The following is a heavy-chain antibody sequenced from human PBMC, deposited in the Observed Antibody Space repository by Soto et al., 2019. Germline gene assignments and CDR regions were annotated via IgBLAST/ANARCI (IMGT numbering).Heavy chain of an antibody. D-gene: IGHD3-16*01. J-gene: IGHJ4*02. V-gene: IGHV3-23*01. CDR2: ISATGGGT. CDR3: AKDRRAGGNSAFYFDF. CDR1: GFKFSNYA. Sequence: GGFLRLSCAASGFKFSNYAMSWVRQAPGKGLEWVSLISATGGGTYYADSVKGRFTISRDNSHNTLYLQVHSLTAEDTAVYYCAKDRRAGGNSAFYFDFWGQGAQVTVSS.